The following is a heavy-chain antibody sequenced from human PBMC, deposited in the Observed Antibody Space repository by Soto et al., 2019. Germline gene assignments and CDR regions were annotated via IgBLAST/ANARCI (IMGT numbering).Heavy chain of an antibody. J-gene: IGHJ4*02. D-gene: IGHD2-15*01. CDR1: GFTFSSYG. V-gene: IGHV3-33*01. CDR3: ARDGYCSGGSCYSVPVFDY. Sequence: GGSLRLSCAASGFTFSSYGMHWVRQAPGKGLEWVAVIWYDGSNKYYADYVKGRFTISRDNSKNTLYLQMNSQRAEDTAVYYCARDGYCSGGSCYSVPVFDYWGQGT. CDR2: IWYDGSNK.